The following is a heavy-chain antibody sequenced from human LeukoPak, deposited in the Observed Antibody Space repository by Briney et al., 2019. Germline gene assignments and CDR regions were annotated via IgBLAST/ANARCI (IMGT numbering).Heavy chain of an antibody. J-gene: IGHJ3*02. V-gene: IGHV1-2*02. Sequence: ASVKVSCTASGYTFTGYYMHWVRQAPGQGLGWMGWINPNRGGTNYAQKFKGRVTMTRDTSISTAYMELSSLRAEDTAVYYRARDRKVICFGVPPDAFDIWGQGTMVTVSS. CDR1: GYTFTGYY. D-gene: IGHD3-10*01. CDR2: INPNRGGT. CDR3: ARDRKVICFGVPPDAFDI.